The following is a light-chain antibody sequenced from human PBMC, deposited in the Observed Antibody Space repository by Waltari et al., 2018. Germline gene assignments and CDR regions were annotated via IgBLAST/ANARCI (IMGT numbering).Light chain of an antibody. Sequence: AIQMTQSPSSLSASVGDRVTITCRTSQGIRNDLGWYQQKPGDAPKLLIYTASTLQSGVPSRLSGSGSGTDFTLTITSLQPEDFATYFCLQDYSYPRTFGQGTKVEIK. CDR1: QGIRND. CDR2: TAS. CDR3: LQDYSYPRT. V-gene: IGKV1-6*01. J-gene: IGKJ1*01.